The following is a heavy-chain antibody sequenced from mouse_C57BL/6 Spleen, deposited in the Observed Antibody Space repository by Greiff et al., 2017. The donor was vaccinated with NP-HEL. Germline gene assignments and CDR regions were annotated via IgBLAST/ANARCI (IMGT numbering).Heavy chain of an antibody. CDR1: GYTFTDYY. V-gene: IGHV1-76*01. J-gene: IGHJ2*01. D-gene: IGHD2-3*01. CDR3: ARCGYYEYYFDY. CDR2: IYPGSGNT. Sequence: QVQLQQSGAELVRPGASVKLSCKASGYTFTDYYINWVKQRPGQGLEWIARIYPGSGNTYYNEKFKGKATLTAEKSSSTAYMQLSSLTSEDSAVYFCARCGYYEYYFDYWGQGTTLTVSS.